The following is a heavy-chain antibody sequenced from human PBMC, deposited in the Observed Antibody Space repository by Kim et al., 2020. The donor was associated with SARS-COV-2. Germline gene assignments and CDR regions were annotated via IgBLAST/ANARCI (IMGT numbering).Heavy chain of an antibody. V-gene: IGHV4-31*03. Sequence: SETLSLTCTVSGGSISSGGYYWSWIRQHPGKGLEWIGYIYYSGSTYYNPSLKSRVTISVDTSKNQFSLKLSSVTAADTAVYYCARTITVVPAARIEYYFDYWGQGTLVTVSS. J-gene: IGHJ4*02. CDR2: IYYSGST. CDR1: GGSISSGGYY. CDR3: ARTITVVPAARIEYYFDY. D-gene: IGHD2-2*01.